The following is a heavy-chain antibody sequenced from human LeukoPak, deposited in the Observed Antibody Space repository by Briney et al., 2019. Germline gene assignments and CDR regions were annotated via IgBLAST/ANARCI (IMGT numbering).Heavy chain of an antibody. CDR1: GFTFSSYS. CDR3: ARLGGRITMVRGRQDWFDP. J-gene: IGHJ5*02. V-gene: IGHV4-59*01. Sequence: GSLRLSCAASGFTFSSYSMNWVRQAPGKGLEWIGYIYYSGSTNYNPSLKSRVTISVDTSKNQFPLKLSSVTAADTAVYYCARLGGRITMVRGRQDWFDPWGQGTLVTVSS. CDR2: IYYSGST. D-gene: IGHD3-10*01.